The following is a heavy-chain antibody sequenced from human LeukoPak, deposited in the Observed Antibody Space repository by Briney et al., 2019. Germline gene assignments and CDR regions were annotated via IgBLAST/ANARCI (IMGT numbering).Heavy chain of an antibody. V-gene: IGHV4-61*02. Sequence: PSETLSLTCTVSGGSISSGSYYWSWIRQPAGKGLEWIGRIYTSGSTNYNPSLKSRATISVDTSKNQFSLKLSSVTAADTAVYYCARRLVDPWGQGTLVTVSS. J-gene: IGHJ5*02. CDR2: IYTSGST. CDR3: ARRLVDP. CDR1: GGSISSGSYY. D-gene: IGHD3-22*01.